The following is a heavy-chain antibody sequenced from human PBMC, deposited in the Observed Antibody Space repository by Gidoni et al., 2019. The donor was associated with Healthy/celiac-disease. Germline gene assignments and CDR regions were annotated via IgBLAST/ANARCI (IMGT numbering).Heavy chain of an antibody. J-gene: IGHJ4*02. CDR3: TTDPYGDLSFDY. V-gene: IGHV3-15*01. CDR1: GFTFSNAW. D-gene: IGHD4-17*01. Sequence: EVQLVESGGGWVKPGGYLRLSGAAAGFTFSNAWMSWVRQAPGKGREWVGRLKSNTDGGTTDSAAPVKGRFTISRDDSKTTLYLQMNSLKTEDTAVYYCTTDPYGDLSFDYWGQGTLVTVSS. CDR2: LKSNTDGGTT.